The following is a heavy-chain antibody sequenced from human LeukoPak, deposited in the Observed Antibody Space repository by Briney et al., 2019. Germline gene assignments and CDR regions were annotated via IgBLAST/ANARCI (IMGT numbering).Heavy chain of an antibody. CDR2: INPSGGST. V-gene: IGHV1-46*01. Sequence: GASVKVSCKASGYTFINNWMHWVRQAPGQGLEWMGIINPSGGSTSYAQKFQGRVTMTRDTSTSTVYMELSSLRSEDTAVYYCARSRSGSYEDYWGQGTLVTVSS. J-gene: IGHJ4*02. D-gene: IGHD1-26*01. CDR3: ARSRSGSYEDY. CDR1: GYTFINNW.